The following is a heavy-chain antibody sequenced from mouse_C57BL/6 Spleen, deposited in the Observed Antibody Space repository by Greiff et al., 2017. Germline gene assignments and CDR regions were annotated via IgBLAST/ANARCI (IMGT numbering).Heavy chain of an antibody. CDR2: IGPANGNT. CDR1: GFNIKNTY. J-gene: IGHJ2*01. D-gene: IGHD2-4*01. V-gene: IGHV14-3*01. CDR3: ARDDCDENYFDY. Sequence: EVMLVESVAELVRPGASVKLSCTASGFNIKNTYMPWVKQRPEKGLEWIGRIGPANGNTKYAPKFQGKATITADTSSNTAYLQLISLTSEDTAIYYCARDDCDENYFDYWGQGTTLTVSS.